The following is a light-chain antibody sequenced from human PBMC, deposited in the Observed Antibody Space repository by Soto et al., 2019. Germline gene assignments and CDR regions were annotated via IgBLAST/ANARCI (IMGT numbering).Light chain of an antibody. CDR1: SSDVGGYNY. CDR3: SSYTSSITLV. Sequence: QSALTQPASVSGSPGQSITISCTGTSSDVGGYNYVSWYQQHPGKAPKLTIYDVNNRPSGVSNRFSGSKSGNTASLTISGLQAEDEGDYYCSSYTSSITLVFGGGTKLTVL. CDR2: DVN. J-gene: IGLJ2*01. V-gene: IGLV2-14*01.